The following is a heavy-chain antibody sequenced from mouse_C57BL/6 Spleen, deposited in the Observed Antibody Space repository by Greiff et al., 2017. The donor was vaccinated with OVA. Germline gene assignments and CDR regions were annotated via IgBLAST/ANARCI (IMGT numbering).Heavy chain of an antibody. J-gene: IGHJ3*01. V-gene: IGHV3-6*01. D-gene: IGHD2-5*01. CDR1: GYSITSGYY. Sequence: EVKLQESGPGLVKPSQSLSLTCSVTGYSITSGYYWNWIRQFPGNKLEWMGYISYDGSNNYNPSLKNRISITRDTSKNQFFLKLNSVTTEDTATYYCARDYSNYSWFAYWGQGTLVTVSA. CDR2: ISYDGSN. CDR3: ARDYSNYSWFAY.